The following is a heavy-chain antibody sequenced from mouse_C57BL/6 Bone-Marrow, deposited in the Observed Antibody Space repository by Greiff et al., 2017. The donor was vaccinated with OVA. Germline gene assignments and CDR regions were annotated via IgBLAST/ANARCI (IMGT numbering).Heavy chain of an antibody. D-gene: IGHD2-3*01. V-gene: IGHV1-64*01. CDR1: GYTFTSYW. CDR3: ARWSDGYYLDY. Sequence: VQLQQPGAELVKPGASVKLSCKASGYTFTSYWMHWVKQRPGQGLEWIGMIHPNSGSTNYNEKFKSKATLTVDKSSSTAYMQLSSLTSEDSAVYYCARWSDGYYLDYWGQGTTLTVSS. CDR2: IHPNSGST. J-gene: IGHJ2*01.